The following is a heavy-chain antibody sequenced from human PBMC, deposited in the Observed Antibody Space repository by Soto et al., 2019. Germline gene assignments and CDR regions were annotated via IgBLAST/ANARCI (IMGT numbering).Heavy chain of an antibody. V-gene: IGHV4-30-4*01. CDR2: IYYSGST. J-gene: IGHJ3*01. CDR1: GDSIRSTDNF. CDR3: AIRKSTLVHAFDV. Sequence: QVQLQQPGPGLVRPSQTLSLTCTGSGDSIRSTDNFWSWIRHPPGKGLEFIGYIYYSGSTFYSPSLKSRVSMSLDTSKNQFSLRLNSVTAADTAVYYCAIRKSTLVHAFDVWGHGTLGTVSS. D-gene: IGHD2-2*01.